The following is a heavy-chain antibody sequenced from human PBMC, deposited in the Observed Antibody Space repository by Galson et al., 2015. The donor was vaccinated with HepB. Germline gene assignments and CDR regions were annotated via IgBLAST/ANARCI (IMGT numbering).Heavy chain of an antibody. J-gene: IGHJ4*02. V-gene: IGHV5-10-1*01. CDR2: IDPSGSYT. D-gene: IGHD3-3*01. CDR3: ARHSADFWSGYFTEFDY. CDR1: GYSFTSYW. Sequence: QSGAEVKKPGESLRISCKGSGYSFTSYWISWVRQMPGKGLEWMGRIDPSGSYTNYSPSFQGHVTISADKSISTAYLQWSSLKASDTAMYYCARHSADFWSGYFTEFDYWGQGTLVTVSS.